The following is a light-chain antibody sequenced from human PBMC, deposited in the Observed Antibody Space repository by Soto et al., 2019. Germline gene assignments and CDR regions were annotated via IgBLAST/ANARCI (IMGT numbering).Light chain of an antibody. CDR3: CSYTSSATLV. J-gene: IGLJ2*01. Sequence: QSALTQPASVSGSPGQSITISCTGTRSDVGTSNSFSWYQQHAGKAPKLMIYEVSNRPSGVSNRFSGSKSVYTASLTISGLQAEDEADYYCCSYTSSATLVFGGGTKLTVL. V-gene: IGLV2-14*01. CDR2: EVS. CDR1: RSDVGTSNS.